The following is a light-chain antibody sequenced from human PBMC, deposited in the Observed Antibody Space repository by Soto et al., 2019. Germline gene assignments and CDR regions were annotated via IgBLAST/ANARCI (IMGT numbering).Light chain of an antibody. J-gene: IGKJ3*01. CDR1: QSALYSSNNKNY. V-gene: IGKV4-1*01. CDR3: QQYYSTPVT. CDR2: WAS. Sequence: IVMTQSPDSLAVSLGERATINCKSSQSALYSSNNKNYLTWYQQKPGQPPKLLIYWASTRESGVPYRFSGSGSGTEFTLTISSLQAEDVAVYYCQQYYSTPVTFGPGTKVDIK.